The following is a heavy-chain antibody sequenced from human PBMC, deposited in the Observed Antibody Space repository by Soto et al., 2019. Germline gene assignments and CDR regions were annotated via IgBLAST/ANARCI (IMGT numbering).Heavy chain of an antibody. CDR1: GFTFSSYG. CDR3: AKDVTVFGVATGGNWFDP. J-gene: IGHJ5*02. Sequence: GGSLRLSCAASGFTFSSYGIHWVRQAPCKGLEWVAVSSCDGTNEYYADSVKGRFTISRDNSKKTLYLQVNSLRNEDTAMYYCAKDVTVFGVATGGNWFDPLGQGTLVTVSS. D-gene: IGHD3-3*01. V-gene: IGHV3-30*18. CDR2: SSCDGTNE.